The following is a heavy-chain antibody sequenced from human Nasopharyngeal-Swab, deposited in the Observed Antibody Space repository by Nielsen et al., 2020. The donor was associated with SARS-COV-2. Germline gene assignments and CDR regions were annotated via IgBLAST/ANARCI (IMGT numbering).Heavy chain of an antibody. CDR1: GASVSSGNSY. Sequence: SETLSLTCAVSGASVSSGNSYWTWIRQPAAKGLEWIGRVLPSGITNYNPSLKSRVTISLDTSKNQFSLKLSSVTAADTAVYYCARDSGGNSFDNWGQGTLVTVSS. CDR3: ARDSGGNSFDN. J-gene: IGHJ4*02. D-gene: IGHD2-15*01. CDR2: VLPSGIT. V-gene: IGHV4-61*02.